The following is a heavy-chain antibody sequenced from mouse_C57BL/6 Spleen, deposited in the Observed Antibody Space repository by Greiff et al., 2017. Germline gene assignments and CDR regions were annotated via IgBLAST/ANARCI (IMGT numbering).Heavy chain of an antibody. CDR1: GYTFTSYW. CDR3: ARRRVVATQYYFDY. V-gene: IGHV1-69*01. Sequence: QVQLQQPGAELVMPGASVKLSCKASGYTFTSYWMHWVKQRPGQGLEWIGGIDPSDSYTNYNQKFKGKSTLTVDKSSSTAYMQLSSLTSEDSAVXYCARRRVVATQYYFDYWGQGTTLTVSS. CDR2: IDPSDSYT. J-gene: IGHJ2*01. D-gene: IGHD1-1*01.